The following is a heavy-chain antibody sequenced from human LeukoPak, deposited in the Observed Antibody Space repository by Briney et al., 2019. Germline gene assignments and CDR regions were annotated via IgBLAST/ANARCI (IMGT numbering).Heavy chain of an antibody. D-gene: IGHD3-22*01. V-gene: IGHV4-59*01. J-gene: IGHJ4*02. CDR2: IYYSGST. Sequence: PSETLSLTCTGSGGSISSYYWSWIRQPPGKGLEWIGYIYYSGSTNYNPSLKSRVTISVDTSKNQFSLKLSSVTAADTAVYYCASGYYYDSSGFDYWGQGTPVTVSS. CDR3: ASGYYYDSSGFDY. CDR1: GGSISSYY.